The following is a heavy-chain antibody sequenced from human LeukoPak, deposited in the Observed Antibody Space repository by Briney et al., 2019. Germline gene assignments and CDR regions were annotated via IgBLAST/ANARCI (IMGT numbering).Heavy chain of an antibody. CDR3: ASSPAYYNILTGYLKPYYFDY. CDR1: GGSISSVDYY. Sequence: SQTLSLTCTVSGGSISSVDYYWSWIRQPPGKGLEGFGYIYDSGITYYNPSLKRRVTISVDTSKNQFSLKLSSVTDADAAVYYCASSPAYYNILTGYLKPYYFDYWGQGTLVTVSS. J-gene: IGHJ4*02. CDR2: IYDSGIT. D-gene: IGHD3-9*01. V-gene: IGHV4-30-4*08.